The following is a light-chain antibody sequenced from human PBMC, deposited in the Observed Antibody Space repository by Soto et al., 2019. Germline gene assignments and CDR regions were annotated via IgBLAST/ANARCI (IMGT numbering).Light chain of an antibody. CDR2: DVS. J-gene: IGLJ3*02. Sequence: QSVLTQPASVSGSPGQSITISCTGSSSDVGGYIYVSWYRQYPGKAPKLMIYDVSNRPSGVSNRFSGSKSGNTASLTISGLQAEDEGDYYCSSYSGINTLLFGGGTKVTVL. CDR3: SSYSGINTLL. V-gene: IGLV2-14*01. CDR1: SSDVGGYIY.